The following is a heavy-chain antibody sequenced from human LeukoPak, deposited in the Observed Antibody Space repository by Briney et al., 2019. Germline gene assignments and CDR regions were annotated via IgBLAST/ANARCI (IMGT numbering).Heavy chain of an antibody. CDR1: GGTFSSYA. V-gene: IGHV1-69*05. D-gene: IGHD5-12*01. CDR2: IIPIFGTA. Sequence: ASVKVSCKASGGTFSSYAISWVRQPPGQGLEWMGGIIPIFGTANYAQKFQGRVTITTDESTSTAYMELSSLRSEDTAVYYCARGGSRTDAFDIWGQGTMVTVSS. J-gene: IGHJ3*02. CDR3: ARGGSRTDAFDI.